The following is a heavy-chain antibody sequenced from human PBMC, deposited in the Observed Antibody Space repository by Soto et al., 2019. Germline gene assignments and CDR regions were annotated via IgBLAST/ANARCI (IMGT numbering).Heavy chain of an antibody. J-gene: IGHJ5*02. Sequence: QVQLVQSGAEVKKPGSSVKVSCKASGGTFSSYAISWVRQAPGQGLEWMGGIIPIFGTANYAQKFQGRDTIPEYDMPRTHYVRPTSLSSADTAVYYCPRQGGRTHPFASWGEGTLVTLSS. CDR2: IIPIFGTA. CDR1: GGTFSSYA. V-gene: IGHV1-69*12. CDR3: PRQGGRTHPFAS. D-gene: IGHD3-16*01.